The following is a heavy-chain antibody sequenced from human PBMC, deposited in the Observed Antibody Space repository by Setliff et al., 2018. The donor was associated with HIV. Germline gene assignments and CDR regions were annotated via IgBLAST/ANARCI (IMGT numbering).Heavy chain of an antibody. J-gene: IGHJ6*02. CDR3: ARNKYNWNYYYYYGMDV. V-gene: IGHV4-31*03. Sequence: SSETLSLTCTVSGGSISSGGYYWSWIRQHPGKGLEWIGYIYYSGSTYYNPPLKSRVTISVDTSKNQFSLKLSSVTAADTAVYYCARNKYNWNYYYYYGMDVWGQGTTVTVSS. CDR2: IYYSGST. CDR1: GGSISSGGYY. D-gene: IGHD1-7*01.